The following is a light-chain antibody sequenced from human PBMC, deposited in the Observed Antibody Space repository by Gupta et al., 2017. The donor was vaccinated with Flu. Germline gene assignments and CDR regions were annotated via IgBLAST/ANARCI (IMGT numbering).Light chain of an antibody. J-gene: IGKJ5*01. CDR2: CAS. CDR3: QQYCSSPLT. Sequence: DIVFTQSPGTLSLSSGDRATLVRPASQSVSSSYLAWYQQKPGQPPRLLIYCASSRATGVPDRFSGSGSGTDFTLTISRLEPEDFAVYYCQQYCSSPLTFGQGTQLEIK. CDR1: QSVSSSY. V-gene: IGKV3-20*01.